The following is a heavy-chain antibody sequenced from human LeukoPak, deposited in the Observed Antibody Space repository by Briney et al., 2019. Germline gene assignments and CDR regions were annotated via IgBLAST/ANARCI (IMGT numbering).Heavy chain of an antibody. Sequence: EASVKVSCKASGYTFTGYYMHWVRQAPGHGLEWMGGILPIFGTAISAQHFQGRLTITADESTNSAYMELNRLRSDDTAVYYCARAEDQGRYFDWLPGFDPWGQGTLVTVSS. CDR1: GYTFTGYY. D-gene: IGHD3-9*01. V-gene: IGHV1-69*13. CDR2: ILPIFGTA. CDR3: ARAEDQGRYFDWLPGFDP. J-gene: IGHJ5*02.